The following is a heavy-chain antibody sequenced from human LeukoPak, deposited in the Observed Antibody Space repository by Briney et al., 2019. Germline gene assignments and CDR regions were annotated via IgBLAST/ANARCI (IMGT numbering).Heavy chain of an antibody. D-gene: IGHD6-13*01. CDR2: ISSSSSYI. CDR1: GFTFSSYS. CDR3: ARGIAAAGTLI. Sequence: PGGSLRLPCAAPGFTFSSYSMNWVRQAPGKGLEWVSSISSSSSYIYYADSVKGRFTISRDNAKNSLYLQMNSLRAEDTAVYYCARGIAAAGTLIWGQGTMVTVSS. J-gene: IGHJ3*02. V-gene: IGHV3-21*01.